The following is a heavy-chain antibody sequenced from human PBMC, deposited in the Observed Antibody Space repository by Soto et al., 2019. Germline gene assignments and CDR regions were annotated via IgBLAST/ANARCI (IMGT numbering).Heavy chain of an antibody. V-gene: IGHV1-18*04. CDR3: ARARALGYCSGGSRYSGY. D-gene: IGHD2-15*01. CDR2: ISAYNGNT. J-gene: IGHJ4*02. CDR1: GYTFTSYG. Sequence: ASVKVSCKASGYTFTSYGISWVRQAPGQGLEWMGWISAYNGNTNYAQKLQGRVTMTTDTSTSTAYMELRSLRSDDTAVYYCARARALGYCSGGSRYSGYWGQGTLVTVSS.